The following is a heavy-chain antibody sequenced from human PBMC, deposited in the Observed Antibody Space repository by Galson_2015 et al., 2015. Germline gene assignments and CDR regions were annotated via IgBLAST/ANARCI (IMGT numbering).Heavy chain of an antibody. D-gene: IGHD3-3*01. V-gene: IGHV3-23*01. CDR1: GFTFSGYA. CDR2: ISGSGTST. CDR3: AKDEGYRVWSGQSWGLDV. J-gene: IGHJ6*04. Sequence: SLRLSCAASGFTFSGYAMSWVRQAPGKGLEWVAAISGSGTSTYYGDSGQGRFTISRDNSKHTLYLQMNSLRPEDTAVYYCAKDEGYRVWSGQSWGLDVWGKGTTV.